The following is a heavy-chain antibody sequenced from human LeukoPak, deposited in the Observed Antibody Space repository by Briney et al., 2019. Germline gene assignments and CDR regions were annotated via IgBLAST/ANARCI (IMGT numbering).Heavy chain of an antibody. J-gene: IGHJ4*02. CDR2: IYSGGST. CDR1: GFAVSSYH. CDR3: AREQIAVAGKYYFDY. V-gene: IGHV3-66*01. Sequence: PGGSLTLSCVVSGFAVSSYHMTWVRQAPGKGLEWVSVIYSGGSTYHADSVKGRFTISRDNSKNTVYLQMNSLRVEDTAVFYCAREQIAVAGKYYFDYWGQGTLVTVSS. D-gene: IGHD6-19*01.